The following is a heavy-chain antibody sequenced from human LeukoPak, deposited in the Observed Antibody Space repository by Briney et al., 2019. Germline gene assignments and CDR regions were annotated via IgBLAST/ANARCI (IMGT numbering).Heavy chain of an antibody. CDR1: GGSISPYF. CDR3: ARDDYRGVTNFDP. Sequence: SEILSLTCTVSGGSISPYFWSWIRQPPGKGLEWIRYISYTGSTNYNPSLKSRVTISVDTSKNQFSLQLTSVTAADTAVYYCARDDYRGVTNFDPWGQGTLVTVSS. CDR2: ISYTGST. V-gene: IGHV4-59*01. J-gene: IGHJ5*02. D-gene: IGHD3-10*01.